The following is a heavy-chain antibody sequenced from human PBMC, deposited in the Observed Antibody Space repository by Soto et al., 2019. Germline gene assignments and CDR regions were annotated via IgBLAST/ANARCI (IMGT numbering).Heavy chain of an antibody. J-gene: IGHJ4*02. CDR1: GFTFSSYA. Sequence: EVQLLESGGGLVQPGGSLRLSCAASGFTFSSYAMSWVRQAPGKGLEWVSTISASGGATYYPDSMRGRFTISKDNSKNTLYLQMNSLRAEDTATYYCATPRDNSAWYRHCFDSWGQGPLVIVSS. D-gene: IGHD6-19*01. CDR3: ATPRDNSAWYRHCFDS. CDR2: ISASGGAT. V-gene: IGHV3-23*01.